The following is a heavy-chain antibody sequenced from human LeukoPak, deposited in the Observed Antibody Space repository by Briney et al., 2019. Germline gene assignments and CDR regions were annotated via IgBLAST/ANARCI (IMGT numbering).Heavy chain of an antibody. D-gene: IGHD6-13*01. CDR3: ATSSSWSHDAFDI. J-gene: IGHJ3*02. V-gene: IGHV4-61*02. CDR1: GGSISSGSYY. Sequence: SQTLSLTCTVSGGSISSGSYYWSWIRQPAGKGLEWIGRIYTSGSTNYNPSLKSRVTMSVDTSKNQFSLKLSSVTAADTAVYYCATSSSWSHDAFDIWGQGTMVTVSS. CDR2: IYTSGST.